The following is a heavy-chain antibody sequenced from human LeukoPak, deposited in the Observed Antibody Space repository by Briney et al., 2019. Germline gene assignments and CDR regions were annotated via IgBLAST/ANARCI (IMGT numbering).Heavy chain of an antibody. V-gene: IGHV4-34*01. J-gene: IGHJ6*04. CDR3: ARANPRWIAAVGPIYGMEV. D-gene: IGHD6-13*01. CDR2: INHSVST. CDR1: VGSLSVYF. Sequence: PSETHSVTHAVYVGSLSVYFGSWSRPPPRKGGGGRGEINHSVSTNYNPPLKRRATIPVGTSKTQSSLKLSSVTAADTDAYYCARANPRWIAAVGPIYGMEVWGKGTTVTVS.